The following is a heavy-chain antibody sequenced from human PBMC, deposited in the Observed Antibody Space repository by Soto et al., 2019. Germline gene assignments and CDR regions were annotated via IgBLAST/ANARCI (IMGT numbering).Heavy chain of an antibody. D-gene: IGHD6-13*01. Sequence: QVQLVQSGAEVKKPGSSVMVSCKASGGTFSSYAISWVRQAPGQGLEWMGGIIPIFGTANYAQKFQGRVTITADESTSTAYMELTSLRSEDTAVYYCAREGSSSWYQPRKGWFDPWGQGTLVTVSS. J-gene: IGHJ5*02. CDR3: AREGSSSWYQPRKGWFDP. CDR2: IIPIFGTA. CDR1: GGTFSSYA. V-gene: IGHV1-69*01.